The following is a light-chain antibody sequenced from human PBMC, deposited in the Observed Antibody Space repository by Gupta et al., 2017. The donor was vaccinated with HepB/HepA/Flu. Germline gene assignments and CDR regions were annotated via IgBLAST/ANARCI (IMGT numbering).Light chain of an antibody. Sequence: DIQMTQSPSSLSPSVGDRVTITCRANQSISNYLNWYQKKPGKAPKVLIYVTSSLKSGVPLRFSGSGSETDFTRTISSLQVEDYATYYCQQTYSPFSTFGQGTKVEVK. CDR2: VTS. CDR1: QSISNY. CDR3: QQTYSPFST. J-gene: IGKJ1*01. V-gene: IGKV1-39*01.